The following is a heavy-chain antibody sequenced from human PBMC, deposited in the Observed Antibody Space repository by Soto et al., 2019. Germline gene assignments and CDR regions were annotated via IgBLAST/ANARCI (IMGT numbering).Heavy chain of an antibody. CDR2: IYYSGST. J-gene: IGHJ6*02. CDR1: VGSISSGGYY. V-gene: IGHV4-31*03. CDR3: ARGAAAGSDYYGMDV. D-gene: IGHD6-13*01. Sequence: PSETLSLTCTVSVGSISSGGYYWMWIRHHPGKGLEWIGYIYYSGSTYYNPSLKSRVTISVDTSKNQFSLKLSSVTAADTAVYYCARGAAAGSDYYGMDVWGQGTTVTVSS.